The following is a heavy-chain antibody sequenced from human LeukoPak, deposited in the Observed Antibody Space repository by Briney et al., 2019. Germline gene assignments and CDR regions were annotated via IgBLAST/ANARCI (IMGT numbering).Heavy chain of an antibody. D-gene: IGHD1-26*01. CDR1: GGSISGFY. J-gene: IGHJ4*02. CDR2: IYYSGST. Sequence: SETLSLTCTVPGGSISGFYWSWIRQPPGKGLEWIGYIYYSGSTNYNPSLKSRVTISVDTSKNQFSLKLSSVTAADTAVYYCARGGGYYFDYWGQGTLVTVSS. V-gene: IGHV4-59*01. CDR3: ARGGGYYFDY.